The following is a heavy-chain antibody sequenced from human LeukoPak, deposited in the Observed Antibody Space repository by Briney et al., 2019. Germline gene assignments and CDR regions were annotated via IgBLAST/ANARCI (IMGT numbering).Heavy chain of an antibody. Sequence: GASVKVSCKASGYTFTGYYMHWVRQAPGQGLEWMGWINPNSGGTNYAQKFQGRVTMTRDTSISTAYMELSRLRSDDTAVYYCARDEYGASSSYFDYWGQGTLVTVSS. CDR2: INPNSGGT. CDR1: GYTFTGYY. V-gene: IGHV1-2*02. D-gene: IGHD6-6*01. CDR3: ARDEYGASSSYFDY. J-gene: IGHJ4*02.